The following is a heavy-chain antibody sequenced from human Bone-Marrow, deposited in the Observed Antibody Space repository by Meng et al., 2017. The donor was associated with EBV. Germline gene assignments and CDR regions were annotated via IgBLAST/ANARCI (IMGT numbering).Heavy chain of an antibody. CDR1: GFPFSTYA. Sequence: VSLVGSWGGLVQPGGSLRLSCAASGFPFSTYAMAWVRQTPGKGLEWVSDINDNSRYTSYADSVKGRFTISRDNSKNTLYLQMNSLRAEDTAVYYCARGDRWFDPWGQGTLVTVSS. CDR3: ARGDRWFDP. J-gene: IGHJ5*02. V-gene: IGHV3-23*04. CDR2: INDNSRYT. D-gene: IGHD5-24*01.